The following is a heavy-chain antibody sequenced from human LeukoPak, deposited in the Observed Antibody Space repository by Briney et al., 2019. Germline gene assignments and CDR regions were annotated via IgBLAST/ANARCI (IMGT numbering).Heavy chain of an antibody. V-gene: IGHV3-53*01. CDR3: ARDRPGVTTVLGAFDI. D-gene: IGHD4-17*01. CDR1: GFTVSSNY. J-gene: IGHJ3*02. CDR2: VYSGHNT. Sequence: GGSLRLSCAASGFTVSSNYMSWVRQAPGKGLGWVSVVYSGHNTNYADSVKGRFTISRDNSRNTVYLQMNSLRVEDTAVYYCARDRPGVTTVLGAFDIWGQGTMVTVSS.